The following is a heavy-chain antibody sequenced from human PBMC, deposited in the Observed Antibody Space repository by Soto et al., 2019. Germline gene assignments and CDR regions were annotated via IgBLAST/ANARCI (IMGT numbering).Heavy chain of an antibody. CDR3: ANYQPMTQPRPYFDY. CDR2: ISSSGGST. V-gene: IGHV3-23*01. Sequence: EVQLLESGGDLIQPGGSLRLSCAASGFTFSSYAMSWVRQAPGKGLGWVSVISSSGGSTFYADSVKGRFTISRDNSRNTLYLQMNSLRAEDTAIYYCANYQPMTQPRPYFDYWGQGTLVTVSS. CDR1: GFTFSSYA. J-gene: IGHJ4*02. D-gene: IGHD3-22*01.